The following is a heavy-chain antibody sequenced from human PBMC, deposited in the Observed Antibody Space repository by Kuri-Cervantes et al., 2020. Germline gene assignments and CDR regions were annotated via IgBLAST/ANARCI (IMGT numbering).Heavy chain of an antibody. V-gene: IGHV3-9*01. CDR3: AKDPGGGYSYGPPPHYFDY. CDR1: GFTFDDYA. Sequence: GGSLRLSCAASGFTFDDYAMHWVRRAPGEGLEWVSGISWNSGSIGYADSVKGRFTISRDNSKNTLYLQMNSLRAEDTAVYYCAKDPGGGYSYGPPPHYFDYWGQGTLVTVSS. CDR2: ISWNSGSI. J-gene: IGHJ4*02. D-gene: IGHD5-18*01.